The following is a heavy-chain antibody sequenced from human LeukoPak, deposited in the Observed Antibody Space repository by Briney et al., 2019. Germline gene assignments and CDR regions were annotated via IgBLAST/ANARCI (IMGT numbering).Heavy chain of an antibody. CDR1: GYTLTELS. CDR2: FDPEDGET. V-gene: IGHV1-24*01. CDR3: ATDRGYHDSSGLHYYYYGMDV. Sequence: ASVKVSCKVSGYTLTELSMHWVRQAPGKGLEWMGGFDPEDGETIYAQKFQGRVTMTEDTSTDTAYMELSSLRSEDTAVYYCATDRGYHDSSGLHYYYYGMDVWGQGTTVTVSS. D-gene: IGHD3-22*01. J-gene: IGHJ6*02.